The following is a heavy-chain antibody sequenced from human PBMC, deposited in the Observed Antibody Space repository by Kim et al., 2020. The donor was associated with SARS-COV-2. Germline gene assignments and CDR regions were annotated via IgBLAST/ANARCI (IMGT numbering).Heavy chain of an antibody. Sequence: SETLSLTCTVSGGSISSYYWSWIRQPPGKGLEWIGYIYYSGSTNYNPSLKSRVTISVDTSKNQFSLKLSSVTAADTAVYYCARGGESGWFRVISGMDVWGQGTTVTVSS. CDR2: IYYSGST. V-gene: IGHV4-59*13. D-gene: IGHD3-10*01. CDR1: GGSISSYY. J-gene: IGHJ6*02. CDR3: ARGGESGWFRVISGMDV.